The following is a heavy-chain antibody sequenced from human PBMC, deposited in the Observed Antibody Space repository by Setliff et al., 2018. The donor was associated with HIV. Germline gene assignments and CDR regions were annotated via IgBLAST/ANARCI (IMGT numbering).Heavy chain of an antibody. CDR1: GGSFSGYY. D-gene: IGHD3-3*01. CDR3: ARSPPTTFWSGYTYYYYMDV. Sequence: SETLSLTCAVYGGSFSGYYWSWIRQPPGKGLEWIGEVNHSGSTNYNPSLKSRVTISVDTSKNQFSLKLNSVTAADTAVYYCARSPPTTFWSGYTYYYYMDVWGKGTTVTVSS. CDR2: VNHSGST. J-gene: IGHJ6*03. V-gene: IGHV4-34*01.